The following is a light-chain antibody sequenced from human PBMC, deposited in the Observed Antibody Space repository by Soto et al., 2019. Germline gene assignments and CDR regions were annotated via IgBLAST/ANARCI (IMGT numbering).Light chain of an antibody. J-gene: IGKJ4*01. CDR2: GTS. CDR3: QPYNSWPLT. V-gene: IGKV3-15*01. Sequence: EVVMTQSPDTLSVSPGEGVTLSCRASQGIGDNLAWYQNKPGQTPRLLIYGTSPMATGVPVRFSGRGSGKEFTRTISRLQSEDFAIYYCQPYNSWPLTFGVGTKVEIK. CDR1: QGIGDN.